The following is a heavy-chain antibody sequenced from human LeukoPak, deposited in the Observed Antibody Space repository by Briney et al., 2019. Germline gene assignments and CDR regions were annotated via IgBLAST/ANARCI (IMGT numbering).Heavy chain of an antibody. Sequence: GGSLRLSCAASGFTFSSYGMHWVRQAPGKGLEWVAVISYDGSNKYYADSVKGRFTISRDNSKNTLYLQMNSLRAEDTAVYYCAKDPARYCSGGRCSYRGDYCGQGTLVTVSS. D-gene: IGHD2-15*01. CDR2: ISYDGSNK. J-gene: IGHJ4*02. CDR3: AKDPARYCSGGRCSYRGDY. CDR1: GFTFSSYG. V-gene: IGHV3-30*18.